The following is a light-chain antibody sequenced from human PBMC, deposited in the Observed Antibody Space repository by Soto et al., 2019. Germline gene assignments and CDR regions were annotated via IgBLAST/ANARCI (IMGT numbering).Light chain of an antibody. Sequence: EVMLTQSPGTLSLSPGERATLSCRASQSVSSNYLAWYQQKSGQAPRLLIYGASNRATGIPDRFSGSGSETDFTLTIRRLEPEDFAVYYCQQYGSSPRTFGQGTKVEFK. J-gene: IGKJ1*01. CDR3: QQYGSSPRT. V-gene: IGKV3-20*01. CDR1: QSVSSNY. CDR2: GAS.